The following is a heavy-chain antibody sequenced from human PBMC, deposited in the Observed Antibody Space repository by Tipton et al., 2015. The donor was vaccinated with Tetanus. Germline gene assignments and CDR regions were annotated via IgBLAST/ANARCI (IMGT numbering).Heavy chain of an antibody. V-gene: IGHV4-34*01. D-gene: IGHD3-3*01. CDR1: GGSFSLYY. CDR3: ARIHDFLSGHFDF. J-gene: IGHJ4*02. Sequence: TLSLTCTVSGGSFSLYYWNWVRQPPGKGLEWIGEISHSGSSSYSPSLKSRVTISVDTSKNQFSLKLSSVTAADTGVYYCARIHDFLSGHFDFWGPGTLVTVSS. CDR2: ISHSGSS.